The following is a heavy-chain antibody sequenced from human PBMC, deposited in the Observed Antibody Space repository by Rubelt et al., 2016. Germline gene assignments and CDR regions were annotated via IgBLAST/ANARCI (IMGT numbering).Heavy chain of an antibody. CDR3: ARDRRSHRYSSGWYYFDY. J-gene: IGHJ4*02. D-gene: IGHD6-19*01. Sequence: WYDGSNKYYADSVKGRFTISRDNSKNTLYLQMNSLRAEDTAVYYCARDRRSHRYSSGWYYFDYWGQGTLVTVSS. CDR2: WYDGSNK. V-gene: IGHV3-33*01.